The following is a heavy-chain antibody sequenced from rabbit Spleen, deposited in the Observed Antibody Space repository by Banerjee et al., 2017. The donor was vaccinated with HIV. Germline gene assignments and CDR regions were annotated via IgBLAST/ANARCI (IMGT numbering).Heavy chain of an antibody. V-gene: IGHV1S33*01. CDR3: VRDVEYATSGYDYFKL. CDR2: IWSGGST. J-gene: IGHJ4*01. CDR1: GFDFSRYS. D-gene: IGHD1-1*01. Sequence: QEQLVESGGGLVQPGGSLTLSCKASGFDFSRYSMSWVRQAPGKGLEWIGLIWSGGSTYYANWVNGRFTISSHNAQNTLYLQLNSLTAADTATYFCVRDVEYATSGYDYFKLWGQGTLVTVS.